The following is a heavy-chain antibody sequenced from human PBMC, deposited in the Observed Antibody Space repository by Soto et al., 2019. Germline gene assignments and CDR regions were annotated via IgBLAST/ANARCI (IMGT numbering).Heavy chain of an antibody. CDR1: GFTFSSYV. D-gene: IGHD1-1*01. J-gene: IGHJ4*02. CDR2: ISDDESKK. V-gene: IGHV3-30*14. Sequence: GGSLRLSCVASGFTFSSYVMHWVRQAPGKGLEWVALISDDESKKYYADSVKGRFTISRDNAKNTLYLQMNDLRAEDTAVYYCTRGPRSTSTGTGAFWGQGTLVTAAS. CDR3: TRGPRSTSTGTGAF.